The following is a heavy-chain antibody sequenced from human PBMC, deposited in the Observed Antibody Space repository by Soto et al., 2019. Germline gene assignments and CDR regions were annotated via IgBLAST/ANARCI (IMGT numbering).Heavy chain of an antibody. Sequence: QVQLQESGPGLVKPSETLSLTCTVSGGSISGYYWSFIRQPPGKGLEWIWYMYNTGSTVYNPYFKRRVTIAVDTSKNQFSRKLNSVTAVDTAVYDCARDLWGYCGTDCYPMDVWGQGTKVTVSS. D-gene: IGHD2-21*02. CDR1: GGSISGYY. J-gene: IGHJ6*02. CDR2: MYNTGST. V-gene: IGHV4-59*13. CDR3: ARDLWGYCGTDCYPMDV.